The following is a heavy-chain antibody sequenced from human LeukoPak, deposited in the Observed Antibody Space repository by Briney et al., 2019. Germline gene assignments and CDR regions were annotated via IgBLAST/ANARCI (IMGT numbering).Heavy chain of an antibody. CDR2: ISSSGGST. CDR3: ARSPIGLGFFDY. V-gene: IGHV3-23*01. D-gene: IGHD7-27*01. J-gene: IGHJ4*02. CDR1: RFTFSSYG. Sequence: PGGSLRLSCAASRFTFSSYGMSWVRQAPGKGLEWVSGISSSGGSTYYADSVKGRFTISRDNSRNTLYLQMNSLRAEDTAVYYCARSPIGLGFFDYWGQGTLVTVSS.